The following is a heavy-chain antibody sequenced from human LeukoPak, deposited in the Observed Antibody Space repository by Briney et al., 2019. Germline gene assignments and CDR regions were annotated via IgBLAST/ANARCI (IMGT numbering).Heavy chain of an antibody. CDR2: INPNSGGT. CDR3: ARERADYDILTGYYRDYYYGMDV. J-gene: IGHJ6*02. V-gene: IGHV1-2*02. Sequence: ASVKVSCKASVYTFTGYYMHWVRQAPGQGLEWMGWINPNSGGTNYAQKFQGRVTMTRDTSISTAYMELSRLRSDDTAVYYCARERADYDILTGYYRDYYYGMDVWGQGTTVTVSS. CDR1: VYTFTGYY. D-gene: IGHD3-9*01.